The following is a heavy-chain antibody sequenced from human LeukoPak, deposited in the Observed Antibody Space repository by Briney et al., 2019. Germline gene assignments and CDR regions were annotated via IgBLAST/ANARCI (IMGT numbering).Heavy chain of an antibody. CDR2: ISFSGDNS. CDR1: GFNFRDAA. J-gene: IGHJ4*02. V-gene: IGHV3-23*01. CDR3: AKGYSSSWHYFDY. Sequence: GGSLRLSCAASGFNFRDAAMTWVRQAPGKGLEWVSLISFSGDNSYYADSVKGRFTISRDNSKNTLYLQMNSLRAEDTAVYYCAKGYSSSWHYFDYWGQGTLVTVSS. D-gene: IGHD6-13*01.